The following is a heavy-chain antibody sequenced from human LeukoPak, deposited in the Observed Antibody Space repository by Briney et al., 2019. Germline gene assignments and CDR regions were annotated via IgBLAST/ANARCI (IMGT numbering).Heavy chain of an antibody. J-gene: IGHJ3*02. CDR2: IYWNDDK. Sequence: SGPTLVKPTQTPTLTCTFSGFSLSISGVGVGWIRQPPGKALEWLTLIYWNDDKRYSPSLKGRLTITKDTSKNQVVLTMTNMDPVDTATYYCAHRAGSGSSRPNTFDIWGQGTMVTVSS. CDR3: AHRAGSGSSRPNTFDI. D-gene: IGHD3-10*01. CDR1: GFSLSISGVG. V-gene: IGHV2-5*01.